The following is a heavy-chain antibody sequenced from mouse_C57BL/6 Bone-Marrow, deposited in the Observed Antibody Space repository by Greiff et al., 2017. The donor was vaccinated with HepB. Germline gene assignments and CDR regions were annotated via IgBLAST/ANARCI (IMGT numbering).Heavy chain of an antibody. CDR1: GFSLTSYA. CDR3: AREIYYGYDGGYYFDY. V-gene: IGHV2-9-1*01. CDR2: IWTGGGT. D-gene: IGHD2-2*01. Sequence: VKLMESGPGLVAPSQSLSITCTVSGFSLTSYAISWVRQPPGKGLEWLGVIWTGGGTNYNSALKSRLSISKDNSKSQVFLKMNSLQTDDTARYYCAREIYYGYDGGYYFDYWGQGTTLTVSS. J-gene: IGHJ2*01.